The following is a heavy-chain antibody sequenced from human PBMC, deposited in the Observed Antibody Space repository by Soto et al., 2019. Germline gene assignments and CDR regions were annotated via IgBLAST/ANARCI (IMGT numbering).Heavy chain of an antibody. Sequence: GGSLRLSCVASGFTFSSYWMSWVRQAPGGGLEWVANIKQDGTEIHYVESVKGRFTIFRDNAKKSLYLELNSLRPEDTALYYCAKGRSSMIVVVMDYWGQGTPVTVSS. D-gene: IGHD3-22*01. CDR2: IKQDGTEI. CDR3: AKGRSSMIVVVMDY. J-gene: IGHJ4*02. V-gene: IGHV3-7*03. CDR1: GFTFSSYW.